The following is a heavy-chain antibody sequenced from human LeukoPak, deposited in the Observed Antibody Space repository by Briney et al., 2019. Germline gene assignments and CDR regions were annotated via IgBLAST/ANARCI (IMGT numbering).Heavy chain of an antibody. J-gene: IGHJ6*02. CDR1: GYTFTSYG. V-gene: IGHV1-18*01. CDR3: ARESDGGWWEPFLAYYYGMDV. Sequence: GASVKVSCKASGYTFTSYGISWVRQAPGQGLEWMGWISAYNGNTNHAQKLQGRVTMTTDTSTGTAYMELRSLRSDDTAVYYCARESDGGWWEPFLAYYYGMDVWGQGTTVTVSS. D-gene: IGHD1-26*01. CDR2: ISAYNGNT.